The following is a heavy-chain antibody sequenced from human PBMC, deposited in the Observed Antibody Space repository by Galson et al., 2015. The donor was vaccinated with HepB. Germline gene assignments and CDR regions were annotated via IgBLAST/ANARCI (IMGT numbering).Heavy chain of an antibody. CDR2: IKSKTDGGTT. V-gene: IGHV3-15*01. Sequence: SLRLSCAASGFTFSNAWMSWVRQAPGKGLEWVGRIKSKTDGGTTDYAAPVKARFTISRDDSKNTLYLQMNSLKTEDTAVYYCTTDASSAYYYGYYYGMDVWGQGTTFTVSS. CDR3: TTDASSAYYYGYYYGMDV. J-gene: IGHJ6*02. D-gene: IGHD3-22*01. CDR1: GFTFSNAW.